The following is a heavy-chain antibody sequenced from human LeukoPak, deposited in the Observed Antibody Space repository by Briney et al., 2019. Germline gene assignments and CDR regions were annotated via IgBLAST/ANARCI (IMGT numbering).Heavy chain of an antibody. Sequence: SETLSLTCTVSGGSISSYYWSWIRQPPGKGLEWIGYIYYSGSTNYNPSLKSRVTISVDTSKNQFSLMLSSVTAADTAVYYCAGXXGSDIVVVPAALPRGNNWFDPWGQGTLVTVSS. CDR3: AGXXGSDIVVVPAALPRGNNWFDP. D-gene: IGHD2-2*01. CDR1: GGSISSYY. V-gene: IGHV4-59*01. J-gene: IGHJ5*02. CDR2: IYYSGST.